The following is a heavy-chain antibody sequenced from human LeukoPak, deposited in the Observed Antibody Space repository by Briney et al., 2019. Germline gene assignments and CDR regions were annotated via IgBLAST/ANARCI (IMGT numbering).Heavy chain of an antibody. CDR1: GFTFSSYS. J-gene: IGHJ4*02. V-gene: IGHV3-21*01. CDR3: VSFYETY. CDR2: ISSSSSYI. D-gene: IGHD2/OR15-2a*01. Sequence: GGSLRLSCAASGFTFSSYSMNWVRQAPGERLEWVSSISSSSSYIYYADSVKGRFTISRDDAKNSLFLQMNSLRAEDTAVYYCVSFYETYWGRGTLVTVSS.